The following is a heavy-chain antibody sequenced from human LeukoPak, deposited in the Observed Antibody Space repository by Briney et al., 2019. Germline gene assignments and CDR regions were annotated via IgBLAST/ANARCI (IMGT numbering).Heavy chain of an antibody. V-gene: IGHV4-31*03. J-gene: IGHJ5*02. Sequence: SETLSLTCTVSGGSISSGGYYWSSIRQHPGKGLEWIGYIYYSGSTYYNPSLKSRVTISVDTSKNQFSLKLSSVTAADTAMYYCARGYCSSTSCYTPGNWFDPWGQGTLVTVSS. CDR1: GGSISSGGYY. CDR3: ARGYCSSTSCYTPGNWFDP. D-gene: IGHD2-2*02. CDR2: IYYSGST.